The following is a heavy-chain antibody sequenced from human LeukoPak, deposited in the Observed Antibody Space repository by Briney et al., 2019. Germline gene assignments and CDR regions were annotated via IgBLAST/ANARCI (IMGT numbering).Heavy chain of an antibody. D-gene: IGHD3-9*01. V-gene: IGHV3-30-3*01. J-gene: IGHJ4*02. CDR1: GFTFSSYA. CDR2: MSYDGSNK. Sequence: GGSLRLSCAASGFTFSSYAMHWVRQAPGKGLEWVAVMSYDGSNKYYADSVEGRFTISRDNSKNTLYLQMNSLRAEDTAVYYCARAQGRYFDWAYFDYWGQGTLVTVSS. CDR3: ARAQGRYFDWAYFDY.